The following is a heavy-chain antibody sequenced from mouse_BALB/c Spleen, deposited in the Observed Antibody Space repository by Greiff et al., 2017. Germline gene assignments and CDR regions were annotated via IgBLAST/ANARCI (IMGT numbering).Heavy chain of an antibody. CDR1: GYTFTDYV. CDR3: ARSLYYYGSSYWYFDV. V-gene: IGHV1-77*01. Sequence: VQLQQSGPELVKPGASVKMSCKASGYTFTDYVISWVKQRTGQGLEWIGEIYPGSGSTYYNEKFKGKATLTADKSSNTAYMQLSSLTSEDSAVYFCARSLYYYGSSYWYFDVWGAGTTVTVSS. D-gene: IGHD1-1*01. J-gene: IGHJ1*01. CDR2: IYPGSGST.